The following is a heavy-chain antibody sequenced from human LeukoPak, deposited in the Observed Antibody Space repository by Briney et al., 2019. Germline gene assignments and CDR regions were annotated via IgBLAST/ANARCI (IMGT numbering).Heavy chain of an antibody. CDR2: INSDGSSI. V-gene: IGHV3-74*01. CDR1: GFTFSNNW. J-gene: IGHJ5*02. CDR3: AKDRTTVKVGDWFDP. D-gene: IGHD4-17*01. Sequence: PGGSLRLSCAASGFTFSNNWMHWVRQAPGKGPVWVSRINSDGSSISYADSVKGRFTISRDNSKNTLYLQMNSLRAEDTAVYYCAKDRTTVKVGDWFDPWGQGTLVTVSS.